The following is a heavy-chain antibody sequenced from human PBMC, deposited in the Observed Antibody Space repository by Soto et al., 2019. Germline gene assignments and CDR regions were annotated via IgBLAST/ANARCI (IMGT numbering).Heavy chain of an antibody. V-gene: IGHV2-5*01. Sequence: QITLRESGPTLVNPTQTLTLTCTFSGFSLTTSGAGVVWIRQPPGKALEWLALIYWNDDKRYNPSLKQGLTITKDTSKTRVILTMSNMDPVDTATYYCTHGARSSDFLIRYYMSPPHYWGLGTLVLVSS. J-gene: IGHJ4*01. D-gene: IGHD3-3*01. CDR3: THGARSSDFLIRYYMSPPHY. CDR2: IYWNDDK. CDR1: GFSLTTSGAG.